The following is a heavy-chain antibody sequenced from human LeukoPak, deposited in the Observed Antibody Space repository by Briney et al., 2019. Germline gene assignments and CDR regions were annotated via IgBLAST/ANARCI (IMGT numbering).Heavy chain of an antibody. V-gene: IGHV3-21*04. Sequence: ETGGSLRLSCAASGFTFSSYSMNWVRQAPGKGLEWVPSISSSSSYIYYADSVKGRFTISRDNAKNSLYLQMNSLRAEDTAVYYCAKVYSSSWYSHFDYWGQGTLVTVSS. J-gene: IGHJ4*02. CDR3: AKVYSSSWYSHFDY. CDR2: ISSSSSYI. D-gene: IGHD6-13*01. CDR1: GFTFSSYS.